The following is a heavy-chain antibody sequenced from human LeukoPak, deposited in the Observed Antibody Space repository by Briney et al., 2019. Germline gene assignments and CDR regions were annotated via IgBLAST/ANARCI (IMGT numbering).Heavy chain of an antibody. CDR1: GFTFSSYW. CDR3: ARRNYDYVWGSYRYFDY. V-gene: IGHV3-7*01. CDR2: IKQDGSEK. D-gene: IGHD3-16*02. Sequence: GGSLRLSCAASGFTFSSYWMSWVRQAPGKGLEWVANIKQDGSEKYYVDSVKGRFTISRDNAKNSLYLQMNSLRAEDTAVYYCARRNYDYVWGSYRYFDYWGQGTLVTVSS. J-gene: IGHJ4*02.